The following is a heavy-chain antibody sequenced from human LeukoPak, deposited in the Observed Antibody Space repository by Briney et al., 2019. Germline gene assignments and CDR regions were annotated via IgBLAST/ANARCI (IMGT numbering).Heavy chain of an antibody. CDR3: ARTPRYDSRIPMVYFDY. CDR1: GGSISSYY. Sequence: SETLSLTCTVSGGSISSYYWSWIRQPPGKGLEWIGYIYYSGSTNYNPSLKSRVTISVDTSKNQFSLKLSSVTAADTAVYYCARTPRYDSRIPMVYFDYWGQGTLVTVSS. CDR2: IYYSGST. D-gene: IGHD3-22*01. J-gene: IGHJ4*02. V-gene: IGHV4-59*08.